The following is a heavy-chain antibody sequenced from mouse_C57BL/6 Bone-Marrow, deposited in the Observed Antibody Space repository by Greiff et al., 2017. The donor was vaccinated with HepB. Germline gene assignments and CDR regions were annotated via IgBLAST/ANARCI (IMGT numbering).Heavy chain of an antibody. V-gene: IGHV1-81*01. D-gene: IGHD4-1*01. CDR2: IYPRSGNT. Sequence: VQLQQSGAELARPGASVKLSCKASGYTFTSYGISWVKQRTGQGLEWIGEIYPRSGNTYYNEKFKGKATLTADKSSSTAYMELRSLTSEDSAVYFCAMGRGTDYWGQGTTLTVSS. CDR3: AMGRGTDY. J-gene: IGHJ2*01. CDR1: GYTFTSYG.